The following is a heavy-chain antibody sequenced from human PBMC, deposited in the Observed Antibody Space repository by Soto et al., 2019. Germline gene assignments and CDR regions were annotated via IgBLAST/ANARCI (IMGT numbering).Heavy chain of an antibody. CDR2: ISYDGSNK. Sequence: GGSLRLSCAASGFTFSSYGMHWVRQAPGKGLEWVAVISYDGSNKYYADSVKGRFTISRDNSKNTLYLQMNSLRAEDTAVYYCAKDRASQKWEPGLVDYWGQGTLVTVSS. CDR1: GFTFSSYG. D-gene: IGHD1-26*01. V-gene: IGHV3-30*18. CDR3: AKDRASQKWEPGLVDY. J-gene: IGHJ4*02.